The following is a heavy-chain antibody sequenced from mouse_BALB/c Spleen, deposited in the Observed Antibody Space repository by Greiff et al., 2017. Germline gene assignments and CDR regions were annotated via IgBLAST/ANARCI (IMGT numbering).Heavy chain of an antibody. V-gene: IGHV1-69*02. CDR2: IDPSDSYT. CDR1: GYTFTSYW. Sequence: QVQLQQPGAELVKPGASVKLSCKASGYTFTSYWMHWVKQRPGQGLEWIGEIDPSDSYTNYNQKFKGKATLTVDKSSSTAYMQLSSLTSEDSAVYYCARYGLRDAFYFDYWGQGTTLTVSS. CDR3: ARYGLRDAFYFDY. D-gene: IGHD2-4*01. J-gene: IGHJ2*01.